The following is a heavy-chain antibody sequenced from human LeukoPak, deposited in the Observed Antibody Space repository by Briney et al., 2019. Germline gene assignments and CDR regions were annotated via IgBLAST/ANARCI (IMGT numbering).Heavy chain of an antibody. CDR3: ARAYGDYDYYYGMDV. Sequence: GGSLRLSCAASGFTFSSYSMNWVRQAPGKGQEWVSYISSSSSTIYYADSVKGRFTISRDNAKNSLYLQMNSLRAEDTAVYYCARAYGDYDYYYGMDVWGQGNTVTVSS. CDR1: GFTFSSYS. V-gene: IGHV3-48*01. CDR2: ISSSSSTI. D-gene: IGHD4-17*01. J-gene: IGHJ6*02.